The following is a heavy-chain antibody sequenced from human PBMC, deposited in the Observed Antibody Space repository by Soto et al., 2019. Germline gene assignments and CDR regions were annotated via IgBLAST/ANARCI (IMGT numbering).Heavy chain of an antibody. Sequence: QVQLQESGPGLVKPSETLSLTCTVSGGSISSYYWGWIRQPPGKGLEWIGYIHYSGSTNYNPSLKSRVTISVDTSKNQFSLKLSSVTAADTAVYYCARSYSTGWYYFDYWGQGTLVTVSS. CDR2: IHYSGST. V-gene: IGHV4-59*01. D-gene: IGHD6-19*01. CDR1: GGSISSYY. J-gene: IGHJ4*02. CDR3: ARSYSTGWYYFDY.